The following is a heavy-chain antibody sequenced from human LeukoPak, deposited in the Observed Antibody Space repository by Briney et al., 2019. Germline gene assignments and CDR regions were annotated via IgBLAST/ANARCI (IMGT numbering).Heavy chain of an antibody. CDR1: GVTFSSYA. Sequence: GGSLRLSCAASGVTFSSYAMSWVRQAPGKGLEWVSSISGSDGSTFYADSVKGRFTISRDNSKNTLYLQMNSLRAEDTAIYYCAREDCTSSSCYGGPDYSGQGTLVTVSS. V-gene: IGHV3-23*01. CDR3: AREDCTSSSCYGGPDY. CDR2: ISGSDGST. D-gene: IGHD2-2*01. J-gene: IGHJ4*02.